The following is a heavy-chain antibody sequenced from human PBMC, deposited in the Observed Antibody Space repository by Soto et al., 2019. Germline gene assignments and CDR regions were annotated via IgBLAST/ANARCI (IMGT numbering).Heavy chain of an antibody. CDR3: ARYRGGWYDYFDY. CDR2: IYYSGST. V-gene: IGHV4-39*01. J-gene: IGHJ4*02. CDR1: GGSISSSSYY. D-gene: IGHD6-19*01. Sequence: SETLSLTCTVSGGSISSSSYYWGWIRQPPGKGLEWIGSIYYSGSTYYNPSLKSRVTISVDTSKNQFSLKLSSVTAADTAVYYCARYRGGWYDYFDYWGQGTLVTVSS.